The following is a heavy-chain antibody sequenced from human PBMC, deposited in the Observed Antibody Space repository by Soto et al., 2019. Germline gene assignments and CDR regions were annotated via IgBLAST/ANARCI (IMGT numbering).Heavy chain of an antibody. D-gene: IGHD2-15*01. J-gene: IGHJ6*02. CDR2: IYYSGST. Sequence: SETLSLTCTVSGGSISSSSYYWGWIRQPPGKGLEWIGSIYYSGSTYYNPSLKSRVTISVDTSKNQFSLKLSSVTAADTAVYYCASTLVVVAINKNYYYGMDVWGQGTTVTGSS. V-gene: IGHV4-39*01. CDR1: GGSISSSSYY. CDR3: ASTLVVVAINKNYYYGMDV.